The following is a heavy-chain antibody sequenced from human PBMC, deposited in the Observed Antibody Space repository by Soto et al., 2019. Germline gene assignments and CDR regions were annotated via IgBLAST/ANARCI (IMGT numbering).Heavy chain of an antibody. CDR2: ISWNGGNI. V-gene: IGHV3-9*01. D-gene: IGHD1-1*01. CDR3: AKDMAGTGAFDM. J-gene: IGHJ3*02. Sequence: EVQVVESGGGLVQPGRSLRLSCAASRFTFGDYGMHWVRQVSGKGPEWVSGISWNGGNIGYADSVKGRFIISRDNAKSSLYLQMDSLRVEDTALYYCAKDMAGTGAFDMWGQGTMVTVSS. CDR1: RFTFGDYG.